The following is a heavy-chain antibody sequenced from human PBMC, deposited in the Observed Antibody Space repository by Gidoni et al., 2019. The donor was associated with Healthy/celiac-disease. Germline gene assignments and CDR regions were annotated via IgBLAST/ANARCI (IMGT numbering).Heavy chain of an antibody. V-gene: IGHV3-11*05. CDR1: GFHFSDYY. Sequence: QVQLVESGGGLVKPGGSLRLFRAASGFHFSDYYMSWIRQAPGKGLEWVSYISSSSSYTNYADSVKGRFTISRDNAKNSLYLQMNSLRAEDTAVYYCARDGATVSDAFDIWGQGTMVTVSS. D-gene: IGHD1-26*01. J-gene: IGHJ3*02. CDR2: ISSSSSYT. CDR3: ARDGATVSDAFDI.